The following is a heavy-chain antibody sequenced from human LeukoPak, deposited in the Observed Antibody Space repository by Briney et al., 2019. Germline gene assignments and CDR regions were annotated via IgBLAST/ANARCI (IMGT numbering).Heavy chain of an antibody. CDR1: GDSVSSNSAA. V-gene: IGHV6-1*01. Sequence: SQTLSLTCAISGDSVSSNSAAWNWIRQSPSRGLEWLGRTYYRSKWYNDYAVSVKSRITINPDTSKNQFSLQLNSVTPEDTAVYYCARDVTTVVTRWYAFDIWGQGTMVTVSS. CDR3: ARDVTTVVTRWYAFDI. CDR2: TYYRSKWYN. J-gene: IGHJ3*02. D-gene: IGHD4-23*01.